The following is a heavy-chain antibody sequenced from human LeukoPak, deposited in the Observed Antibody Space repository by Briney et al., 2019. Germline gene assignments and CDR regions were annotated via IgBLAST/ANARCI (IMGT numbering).Heavy chain of an antibody. V-gene: IGHV3-43*02. J-gene: IGHJ4*02. D-gene: IGHD2-2*03. CDR2: ISGDGGST. Sequence: GGSLRLSCAASGFTFDDYAMHWVRQAPGKGLEWVSLISGDGGSTYYAVSVKGRFTISRDNSKNSLYLQMNSLRAEDTALYYCAKDILSDGSPLFDYWGQGTLVTVSS. CDR1: GFTFDDYA. CDR3: AKDILSDGSPLFDY.